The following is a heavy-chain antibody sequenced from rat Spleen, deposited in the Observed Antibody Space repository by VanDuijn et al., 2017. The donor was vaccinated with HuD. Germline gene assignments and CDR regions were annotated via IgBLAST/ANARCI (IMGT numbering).Heavy chain of an antibody. CDR3: ARAGYLRDWYFDF. Sequence: EVQLVESDGGLVQPGRSLKLSCAASGFTFSDYYMAWVRQAPTKGLEWVATFSYDGSNTYYRDSVKGRFTISRYNAKSTLYLQMDSLRSEDTATYYCARAGYLRDWYFDFWGPGTMVAVSS. J-gene: IGHJ1*01. CDR2: FSYDGSNT. D-gene: IGHD2-2*01. CDR1: GFTFSDYY. V-gene: IGHV5-29*01.